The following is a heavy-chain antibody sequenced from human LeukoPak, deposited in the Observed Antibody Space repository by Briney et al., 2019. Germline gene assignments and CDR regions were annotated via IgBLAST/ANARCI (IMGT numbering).Heavy chain of an antibody. CDR1: GFTFSSYS. J-gene: IGHJ4*02. D-gene: IGHD6-13*01. V-gene: IGHV3-21*01. Sequence: GGSLRLSCAASGFTFSSYSMNWVRQAPGKGLEWVSSISSSSSYIYYADSVKGRFTISRDNAKNSLYLQMNSLRAEDTAVYYCATIGDSSNLFDYWGQGTLVTVSS. CDR2: ISSSSSYI. CDR3: ATIGDSSNLFDY.